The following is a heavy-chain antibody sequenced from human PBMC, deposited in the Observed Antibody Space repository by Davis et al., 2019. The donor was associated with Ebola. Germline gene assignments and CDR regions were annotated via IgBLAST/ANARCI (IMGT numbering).Heavy chain of an antibody. D-gene: IGHD3-10*01. Sequence: PSETLSLTCTVSGGTISSGDYYWSWIRQPPGKGLEWIGYIYYSGSTYYNPSLKSRVTISVDTSKNQFSLKLSSVTAADTAVYYCARGSEDYYGSGSGSYYMDVWGKGTTVTVSS. J-gene: IGHJ6*03. CDR1: GGTISSGDYY. CDR2: IYYSGST. CDR3: ARGSEDYYGSGSGSYYMDV. V-gene: IGHV4-30-4*08.